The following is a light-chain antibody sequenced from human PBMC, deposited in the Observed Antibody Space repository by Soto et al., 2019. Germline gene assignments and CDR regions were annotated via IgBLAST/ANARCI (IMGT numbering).Light chain of an antibody. CDR3: QQYNSWPPT. CDR2: GAS. Sequence: EIVMTQSPATLSVSPGERATLSCRASQSVSSDLAWYQQKPGQAPRLLIYGASTRATSIAARFSGSGSGTEFTLTITSLQSEDFAVYYCQQYNSWPPTLGGGTKVDIK. V-gene: IGKV3-15*01. CDR1: QSVSSD. J-gene: IGKJ4*01.